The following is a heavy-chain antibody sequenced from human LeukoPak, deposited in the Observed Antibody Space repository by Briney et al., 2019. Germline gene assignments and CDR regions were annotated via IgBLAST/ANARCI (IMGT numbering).Heavy chain of an antibody. V-gene: IGHV4-38-2*02. CDR2: IYHSGST. D-gene: IGHD5-18*01. CDR1: GYSISSGYY. CDR3: ASFSRGYSYGYSFDY. Sequence: SETLSLTCTVSGYSISSGYYWGWIRPPPGKGLEWIGSIYHSGSTYYNPSLKSRVTISVDTSKNQFSLKLSSVTAADTAVYYCASFSRGYSYGYSFDYWGQGTLVTVSS. J-gene: IGHJ4*02.